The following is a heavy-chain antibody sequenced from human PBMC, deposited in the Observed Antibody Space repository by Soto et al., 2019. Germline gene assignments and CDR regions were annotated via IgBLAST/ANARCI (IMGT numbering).Heavy chain of an antibody. J-gene: IGHJ1*01. CDR3: ARKPGRRPKYRPFQH. CDR2: INHSGST. V-gene: IGHV4-34*01. CDR1: GGSFSGYY. D-gene: IGHD2-2*01. Sequence: QVQLQQWGAGLLKPSETLSLTCAVYGGSFSGYYWSWIRQPPGKGLEWIGEINHSGSTNYNPSLKSRVTISVDTSKNQFSLKLSSVTAADTAVYYCARKPGRRPKYRPFQHWGQGTLVTVSS.